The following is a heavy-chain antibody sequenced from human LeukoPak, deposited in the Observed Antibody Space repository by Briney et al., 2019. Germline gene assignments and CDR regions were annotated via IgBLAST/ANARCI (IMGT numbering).Heavy chain of an antibody. D-gene: IGHD5-24*01. Sequence: SVKVSCKASGGTFISYAISWVRQAPGQGLEWMGGIIPIFGTANYAQKFQGRVTITADESTSTAYMELSSLRSEDTAVYYCARGQNRREMATTPRNVWGTTYYGMDVWGQGTTVTVSS. V-gene: IGHV1-69*13. J-gene: IGHJ6*02. CDR1: GGTFISYA. CDR3: ARGQNRREMATTPRNVWGTTYYGMDV. CDR2: IIPIFGTA.